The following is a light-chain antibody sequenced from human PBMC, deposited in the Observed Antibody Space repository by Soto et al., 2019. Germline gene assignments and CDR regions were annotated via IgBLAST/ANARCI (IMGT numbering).Light chain of an antibody. CDR2: GAS. Sequence: EIVLTQSPGTLSLSPGERATLSCRASQSVSSSYLAWCQQKPGQAPRLLIYGASSRATGIPDRFSGSGSGTDFTLTISRLEPEDFAVYYCQQYGSSPPMYTFGQGTKLEIK. V-gene: IGKV3-20*01. CDR3: QQYGSSPPMYT. CDR1: QSVSSSY. J-gene: IGKJ2*01.